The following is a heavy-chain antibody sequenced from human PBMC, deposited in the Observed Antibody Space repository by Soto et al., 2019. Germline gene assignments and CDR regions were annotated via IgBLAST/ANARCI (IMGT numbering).Heavy chain of an antibody. Sequence: SETLSLTCAVSGYSISSGYYWGWIRQPPGKGLEWIGSIYHSGSTYYNPSLKSRVTISVDTSKNQFSLKLSSVAAADTAVYYCARDRSHQWPVSERIWFDPWGQGTLVTVSS. V-gene: IGHV4-38-2*02. CDR3: ARDRSHQWPVSERIWFDP. D-gene: IGHD6-19*01. CDR2: IYHSGST. J-gene: IGHJ5*02. CDR1: GYSISSGYY.